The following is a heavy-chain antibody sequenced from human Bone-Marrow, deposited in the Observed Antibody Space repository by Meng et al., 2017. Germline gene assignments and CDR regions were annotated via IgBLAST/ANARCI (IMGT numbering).Heavy chain of an antibody. Sequence: QVQLQQSGPRLVKPSQTLSPTCASSGDSFSGNRALWRWVRQSPSRGLEWLGHTYYRSQWQSHYGASVKSRISIYADTSRNQFSLILNSVTPEDTAVYYCASWYGESWGQGTLVTVSS. V-gene: IGHV6-1*01. CDR2: TYYRSQWQS. D-gene: IGHD3-10*01. CDR1: GDSFSGNRAL. J-gene: IGHJ4*02. CDR3: ASWYGES.